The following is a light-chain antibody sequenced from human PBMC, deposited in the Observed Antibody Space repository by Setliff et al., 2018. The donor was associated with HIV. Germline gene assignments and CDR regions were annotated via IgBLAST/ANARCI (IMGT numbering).Light chain of an antibody. Sequence: QSALTQPPSASGTPGQRVSISCSGSTSNIGSNTVSWYQQLPGTAPKLLIYSNNQWPSGVPDRFSGSKSGTSASLAISGLQSEDEADYYCAAWDDSLNGWVFGGGTK. V-gene: IGLV1-44*01. CDR1: TSNIGSNT. CDR3: AAWDDSLNGWV. J-gene: IGLJ3*02. CDR2: SNN.